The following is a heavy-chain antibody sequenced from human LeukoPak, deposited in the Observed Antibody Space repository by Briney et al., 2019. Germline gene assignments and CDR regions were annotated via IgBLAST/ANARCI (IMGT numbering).Heavy chain of an antibody. Sequence: SETLSLTCTVSGGSISSSSYYWGWIRQPPGKGLEWIGSFYYSGSSYYNPSLKGRVTISVDTSKNQFSLKLSSVTAADTAVYYCARGRVDIVVVPAAMSRYFDYWGQGTLVTVSS. CDR2: FYYSGSS. J-gene: IGHJ4*02. D-gene: IGHD2-2*03. CDR3: ARGRVDIVVVPAAMSRYFDY. CDR1: GGSISSSSYY. V-gene: IGHV4-39*01.